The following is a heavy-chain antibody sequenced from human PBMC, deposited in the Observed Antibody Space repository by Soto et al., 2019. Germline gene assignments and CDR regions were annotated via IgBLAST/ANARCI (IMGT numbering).Heavy chain of an antibody. CDR3: ARRSDYYDSSGYPLYYFDY. Sequence: GESLKISCKGSGYSFTSYWIGWVRQMPGKGLEWMGIIYPGDSDTRYSPSFQGQVTISADKSISTAYLQWSSLKASDTAMYYCARRSDYYDSSGYPLYYFDYWGQGTLVTVSS. J-gene: IGHJ4*02. CDR2: IYPGDSDT. D-gene: IGHD3-22*01. CDR1: GYSFTSYW. V-gene: IGHV5-51*01.